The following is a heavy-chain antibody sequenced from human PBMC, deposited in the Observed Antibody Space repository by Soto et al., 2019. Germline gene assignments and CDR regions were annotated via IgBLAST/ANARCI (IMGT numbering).Heavy chain of an antibody. CDR2: IYYSGST. D-gene: IGHD5-12*01. CDR3: AGNIIVATIRPFDY. V-gene: IGHV4-39*01. CDR1: GGSISSSSYY. Sequence: SDTLSLTCTVSGGSISSSSYYWCWIRQPPGKGLEWIGSIYYSGSTYYNPSLKSRVTISVDTSKNQFSLKLSSVTATDTAVYYCAGNIIVATIRPFDYWGQGTLVTVSS. J-gene: IGHJ4*02.